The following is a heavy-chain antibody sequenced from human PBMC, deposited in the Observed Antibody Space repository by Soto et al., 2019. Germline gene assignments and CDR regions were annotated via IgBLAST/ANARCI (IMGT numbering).Heavy chain of an antibody. CDR1: GYTFTSYA. CDR3: ARGRALKLELRQPHDSPLYYYYMDV. J-gene: IGHJ6*03. CDR2: INAGNGNT. V-gene: IGHV1-3*01. D-gene: IGHD1-7*01. Sequence: ASVKVSCKASGYTFTSYAMHWVRQAPGQRLEWMGWINAGNGNTKYSQKFQGRVTITRDTSASTAYMELSSLRSEDTAVYYCARGRALKLELRQPHDSPLYYYYMDVWGKGTTGTVSS.